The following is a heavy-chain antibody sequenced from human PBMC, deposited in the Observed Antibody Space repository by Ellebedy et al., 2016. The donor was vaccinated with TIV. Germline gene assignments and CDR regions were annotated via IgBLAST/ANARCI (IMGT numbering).Heavy chain of an antibody. Sequence: GGSLRLSXVASGFTFSGYWMSWVRQAPGKGLEWVANIQQDGSDKYYVDSVKGRFTISRDNALNSLYLQMNSLRADDTAIYYCARDNYVGYDWLGGNSFDSWGRGTLVTVSS. CDR3: ARDNYVGYDWLGGNSFDS. CDR1: GFTFSGYW. J-gene: IGHJ4*02. V-gene: IGHV3-7*03. D-gene: IGHD5-12*01. CDR2: IQQDGSDK.